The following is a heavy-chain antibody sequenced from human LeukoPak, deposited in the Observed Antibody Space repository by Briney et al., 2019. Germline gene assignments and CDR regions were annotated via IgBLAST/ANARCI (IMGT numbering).Heavy chain of an antibody. Sequence: GGSLRLSCAASGITFSSYGMSWVRQAPGKGLEWVSAISGSGGSTYYADSVKGRFTISRDNSKNTLYLQMNSLRAEDTAVYYCAKGRDGYNAGYDYWGQGTLVTVSS. CDR2: ISGSGGST. V-gene: IGHV3-23*01. J-gene: IGHJ4*02. CDR1: GITFSSYG. CDR3: AKGRDGYNAGYDY. D-gene: IGHD5-24*01.